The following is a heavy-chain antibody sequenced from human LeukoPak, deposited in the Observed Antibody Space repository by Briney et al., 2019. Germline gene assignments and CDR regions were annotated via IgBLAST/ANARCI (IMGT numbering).Heavy chain of an antibody. Sequence: GGSLRLSCAASGFTLDDYAMQWVRHAPGKGLEWVSGISWNSGSIGYADSVKGRFTISRDNAKNSLYLQMNSLRAEDTALYYCAKSMVRGVIMAIDYWGQGTLVTVSS. CDR2: ISWNSGSI. J-gene: IGHJ4*02. CDR3: AKSMVRGVIMAIDY. CDR1: GFTLDDYA. D-gene: IGHD3-10*01. V-gene: IGHV3-9*01.